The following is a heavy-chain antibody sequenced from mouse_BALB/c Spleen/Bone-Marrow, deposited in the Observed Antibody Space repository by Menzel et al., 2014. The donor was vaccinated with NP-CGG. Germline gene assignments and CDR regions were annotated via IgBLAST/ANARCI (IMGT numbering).Heavy chain of an antibody. CDR1: GYTFTTYT. CDR3: AKGLIYYYGRRDGYFDV. CDR2: INPGSGYT. J-gene: IGHJ1*01. D-gene: IGHD1-1*01. V-gene: IGHV1-4*01. Sequence: VKLLESGAELARPGASVKMSCKTSGYTFTTYTMHWVKQRPGQGLEWIGYINPGSGYTNYNQKFKDKATLTADKSSSTAYVQLSSLTSEDSAVYYCAKGLIYYYGRRDGYFDVWGAGTTVTVSS.